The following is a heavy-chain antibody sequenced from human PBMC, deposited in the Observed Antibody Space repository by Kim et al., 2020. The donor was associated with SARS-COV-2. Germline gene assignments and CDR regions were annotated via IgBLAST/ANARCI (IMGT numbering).Heavy chain of an antibody. CDR1: GFTFDDYA. CDR2: ISWNSGSI. D-gene: IGHD3-22*01. CDR3: AKDTKGYDSSGYYYYYG. Sequence: GGSLRLSCAASGFTFDDYAMHWVRQAPGKGLEWVSGISWNSGSIGYADSVKGRFTISRDNAKNSLYLQMNSLRAEDTALYYCAKDTKGYDSSGYYYYYG. V-gene: IGHV3-9*01. J-gene: IGHJ6*01.